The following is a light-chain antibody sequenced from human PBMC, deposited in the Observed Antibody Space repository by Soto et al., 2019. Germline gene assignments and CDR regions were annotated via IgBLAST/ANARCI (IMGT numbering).Light chain of an antibody. Sequence: DIQMTQSPSSLSASIGDRVTISCRASQGISNYLAWYQQKPGKVPKLLIYAASTPHSGVPSRFSGRGSGTDFTLTISSLQPEDVATYYCQNYNSAPRTFGQGTKVEI. CDR2: AAS. V-gene: IGKV1-27*01. J-gene: IGKJ1*01. CDR1: QGISNY. CDR3: QNYNSAPRT.